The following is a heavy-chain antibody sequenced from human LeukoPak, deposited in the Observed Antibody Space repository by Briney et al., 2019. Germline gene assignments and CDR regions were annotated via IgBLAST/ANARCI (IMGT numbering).Heavy chain of an antibody. CDR3: AREGKDYYDSSGFDY. J-gene: IGHJ4*02. D-gene: IGHD3-22*01. V-gene: IGHV3-30-3*01. Sequence: GRSLRLSCAASGFTFSSYAMHWVRQAPGKGLEWVAVISYDGSNKYYADSVKGRFTISRDNSKNTLYLQMNSLRAEDTAVYYCAREGKDYYDSSGFDYWGQGTLVTVSS. CDR2: ISYDGSNK. CDR1: GFTFSSYA.